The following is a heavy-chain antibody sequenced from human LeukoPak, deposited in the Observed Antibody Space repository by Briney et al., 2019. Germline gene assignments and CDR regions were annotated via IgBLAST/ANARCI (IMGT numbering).Heavy chain of an antibody. V-gene: IGHV3-73*01. CDR1: GLTFSGST. CDR2: IRDKAYNYET. J-gene: IGHJ4*02. Sequence: GGSLKLSCAASGLTFSGSTMHWVRQASGKGLEWVCHIRDKAYNYETAYAASVKGRFTISRDDSKSTAYLQMNSLKTEDTAMYYCSRHETLPGDYWGQGTLVTVSS. CDR3: SRHETLPGDY. D-gene: IGHD2-21*02.